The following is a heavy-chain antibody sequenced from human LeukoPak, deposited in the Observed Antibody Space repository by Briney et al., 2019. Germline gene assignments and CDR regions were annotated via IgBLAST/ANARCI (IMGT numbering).Heavy chain of an antibody. V-gene: IGHV1-46*01. CDR1: GYTLTGYY. J-gene: IGHJ6*02. Sequence: ASGKVSCKASGYTLTGYYMHRVRQATGQGLEWMGIINPSGGSTSYAQKFQGRVTMTRDTSTSTVYMELSSLRSEDTAVYYCARDWYYYGSGSSYYYGMDVWGQGTTVTVSS. D-gene: IGHD3-10*01. CDR3: ARDWYYYGSGSSYYYGMDV. CDR2: INPSGGST.